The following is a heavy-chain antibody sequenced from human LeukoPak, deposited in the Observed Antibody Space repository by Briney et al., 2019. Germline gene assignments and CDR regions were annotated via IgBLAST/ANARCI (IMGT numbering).Heavy chain of an antibody. J-gene: IGHJ5*02. D-gene: IGHD6-13*01. CDR2: INWNGGST. CDR3: ARARSSSWYDWFDP. V-gene: IGHV3-20*01. CDR1: GFTFDDYG. Sequence: GGSLRLSCAASGFTFDDYGTSWVRQAPGKGLEWVSGINWNGGSTGYADSVKGRFTISRDNAKKSLYLQMNSLRAEDTALYHCARARSSSWYDWFDPWGQGTLVTVSS.